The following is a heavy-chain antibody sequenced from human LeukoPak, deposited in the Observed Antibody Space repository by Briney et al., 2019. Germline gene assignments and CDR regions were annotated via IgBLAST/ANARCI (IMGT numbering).Heavy chain of an antibody. J-gene: IGHJ4*02. D-gene: IGHD4-23*01. CDR2: ISYDGSNK. CDR1: GFTFSSYG. CDR3: ASLDYGGNPRVDY. Sequence: PGRSLRLSCAASGFTFSSYGMHWVRQAPGKGLEWVAVISYDGSNKYYADSVKGRFTISRDNSKNTLYLQMNSLRAEDTAVYYCASLDYGGNPRVDYWGQGTLVTVSS. V-gene: IGHV3-30*03.